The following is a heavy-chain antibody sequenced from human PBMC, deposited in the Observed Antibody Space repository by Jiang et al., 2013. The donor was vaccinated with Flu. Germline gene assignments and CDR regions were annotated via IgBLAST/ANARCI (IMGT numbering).Heavy chain of an antibody. CDR3: AKDTRNTAMDLFDS. V-gene: IGHV3-30*18. Sequence: VQLLESGGGVVQPGGSLRLSCAASGFTFRNCAMHWVRQAPGKGLEWVAVISYDGTKKYIGDSVKGRFTISRDNSMDTLYLQMNSLRPEDTAVYYCAKDTRNTAMDLFDSWGQGTLVTVSS. CDR1: GFTFRNCA. CDR2: ISYDGTKK. J-gene: IGHJ4*02. D-gene: IGHD5-18*01.